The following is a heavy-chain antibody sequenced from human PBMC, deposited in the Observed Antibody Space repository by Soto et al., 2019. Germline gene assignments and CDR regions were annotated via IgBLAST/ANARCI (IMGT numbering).Heavy chain of an antibody. D-gene: IGHD6-19*01. CDR2: ISYDGSNK. CDR3: ATHSGSYAFDI. Sequence: ESGGGVVQPGRSLRLSCAASGFTFSSYGMHWVRQAPGKGLEWVAVISYDGSNKYYADSVKGRFTISRDNSKNTLYLQMNSLRAEDTAVYYCATHSGSYAFDIWGQGTMVTVSS. V-gene: IGHV3-30*03. CDR1: GFTFSSYG. J-gene: IGHJ3*02.